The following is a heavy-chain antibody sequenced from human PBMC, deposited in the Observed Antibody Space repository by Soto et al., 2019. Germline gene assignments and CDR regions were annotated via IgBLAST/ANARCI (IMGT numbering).Heavy chain of an antibody. CDR2: ISSSSSTI. CDR1: GFTFSSYS. J-gene: IGHJ2*01. V-gene: IGHV3-48*01. Sequence: GSLRLSCAASGFTFSSYSMNWVRQAPGKGLEWVSYISSSSSTIYYADSVKGRFTISRDNAKNSLYLQMNSLRAEDTAVYYCAEGKPPLTTVPNWYFDLWGRGTLVTVSS. CDR3: AEGKPPLTTVPNWYFDL. D-gene: IGHD4-17*01.